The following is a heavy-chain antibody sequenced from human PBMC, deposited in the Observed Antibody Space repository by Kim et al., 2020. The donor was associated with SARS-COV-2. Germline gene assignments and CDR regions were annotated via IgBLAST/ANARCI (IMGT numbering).Heavy chain of an antibody. J-gene: IGHJ6*02. CDR3: ARFRVPAAMHYFTKTHGTGYYYYGMDV. CDR1: GFTFSSYS. V-gene: IGHV3-48*04. D-gene: IGHD2-2*01. Sequence: GGSLRLSCAASGFTFSSYSMNWVRQAPGKGLEWVSYISSSSSTIYYAASVKGRFTISRDNAKNSLYLQMNSLRAEDTAVYYCARFRVPAAMHYFTKTHGTGYYYYGMDVWGQGTTVTVSS. CDR2: ISSSSSTI.